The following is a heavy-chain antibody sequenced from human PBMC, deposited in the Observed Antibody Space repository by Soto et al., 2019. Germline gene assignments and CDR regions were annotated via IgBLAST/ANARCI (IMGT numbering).Heavy chain of an antibody. D-gene: IGHD3-16*01. CDR3: ARHYPLGGALAFDI. V-gene: IGHV4-39*01. CDR1: GGSISSSSYY. J-gene: IGHJ3*02. Sequence: QLQLQESGPGLVKPSETLSLTCTVSGGSISSSSYYWGWIRQPPGKGLEWIGSIYYSGSTYYNPSLKSRVTISVDTSKNQFSLKLCSVTAADTAVYYCARHYPLGGALAFDIWGQGTMVTVSS. CDR2: IYYSGST.